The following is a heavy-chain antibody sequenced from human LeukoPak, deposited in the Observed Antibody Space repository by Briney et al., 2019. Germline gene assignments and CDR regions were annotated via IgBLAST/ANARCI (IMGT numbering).Heavy chain of an antibody. Sequence: SETLSLTCTVSGGSISSYYWSWIRQPPGKGLEWIGYIYYSGSTSYNPSLKSRVTISVDTSKNQFSLKLSSVTAADTAVYYCASSSTSLASFDYWGQGTLVTVSS. D-gene: IGHD2-2*01. J-gene: IGHJ4*02. CDR2: IYYSGST. V-gene: IGHV4-59*01. CDR3: ASSSTSLASFDY. CDR1: GGSISSYY.